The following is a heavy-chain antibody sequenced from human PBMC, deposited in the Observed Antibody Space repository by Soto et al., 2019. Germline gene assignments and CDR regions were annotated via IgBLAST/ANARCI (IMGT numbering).Heavy chain of an antibody. J-gene: IGHJ4*02. CDR1: GASASSGRYY. Sequence: QVQLQESGPGLVKPSETLSLTCTVSGASASSGRYYWSWIRQPPGKGLEWIGFVHYSGTTKFNPTLKTPVSVSLEPAENQVSLKLSSVNGADPAIYYCAKDPGRVWGQGTQVTVSS. V-gene: IGHV4-61*01. CDR3: AKDPGRV. CDR2: VHYSGTT.